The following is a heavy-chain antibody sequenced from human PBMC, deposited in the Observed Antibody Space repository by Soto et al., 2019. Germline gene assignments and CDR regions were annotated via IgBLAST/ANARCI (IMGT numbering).Heavy chain of an antibody. CDR3: ARYDRAVAGFDY. D-gene: IGHD6-19*01. J-gene: IGHJ4*02. Sequence: QVQLQESGPGLVKPSGTLSLTCAVSGGSISSSNWWSWVRQPPGKGLEWIREIYHSGSTNNNPSIKGRVTISVDKSKNHFSLKLSSVTAADTAVYYCARYDRAVAGFDYWGQGTLVTVSS. CDR1: GGSISSSNW. CDR2: IYHSGST. V-gene: IGHV4-4*02.